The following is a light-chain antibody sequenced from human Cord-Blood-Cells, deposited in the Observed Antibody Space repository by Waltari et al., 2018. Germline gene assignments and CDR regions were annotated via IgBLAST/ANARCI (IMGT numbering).Light chain of an antibody. CDR2: EDN. J-gene: IGLJ2*01. V-gene: IGLV6-57*01. CDR1: SGSIPSNY. Sequence: NFMLTQPHSVSESPGKTVTISCTRSSGSIPSNYVQWYQQRPGSSPTTVIYEDNQRPSGVPDLFSGSIDSSSNSASLTISGLKTEDEADYYCQSYDSSNHVVFGGGTKLTVL. CDR3: QSYDSSNHVV.